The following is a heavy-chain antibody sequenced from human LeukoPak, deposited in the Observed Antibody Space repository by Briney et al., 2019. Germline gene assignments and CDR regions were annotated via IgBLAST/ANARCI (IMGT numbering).Heavy chain of an antibody. CDR2: INPSGGST. CDR1: GYTFTSYY. CDR3: ARDFGRYYDSNGLDY. Sequence: ASVKVSCKASGYTFTSYYMHWVRQAPGQGLEWMGIINPSGGSTSYAQKFQGRVTMTRDTSTSTAYMELSSLRSEDTAVYYCARDFGRYYDSNGLDYWGQGTLVTVSS. J-gene: IGHJ4*02. D-gene: IGHD3-22*01. V-gene: IGHV1-46*01.